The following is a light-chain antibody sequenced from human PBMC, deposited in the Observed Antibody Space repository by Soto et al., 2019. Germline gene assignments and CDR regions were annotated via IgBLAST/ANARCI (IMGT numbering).Light chain of an antibody. V-gene: IGKV3-20*01. CDR2: GAS. Sequence: ESVLTQSPGTLSLSPGERATLSCRASQSVRSSFLAWYQLKPGQAPRLLIYGASSRATGIPDRFSGSGSGTDFTLTISRLEPEDFAVYYCQQYNNWPPITFGQGTRLEIK. CDR1: QSVRSSF. J-gene: IGKJ5*01. CDR3: QQYNNWPPIT.